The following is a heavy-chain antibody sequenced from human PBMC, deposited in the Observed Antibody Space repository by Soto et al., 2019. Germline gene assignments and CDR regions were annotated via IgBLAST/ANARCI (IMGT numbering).Heavy chain of an antibody. V-gene: IGHV1-69*02. J-gene: IGHJ3*02. CDR2: IIPILGIA. CDR1: GGTFSSYT. CDR3: ASLVSRRDFDI. Sequence: QVQLVQSGAEVKKPGSSVKVSCKASGGTFSSYTISWVRQAPGQGLEWMGRIIPILGIANYAQKFQGRVTITADKSTSTAYMELSSLRSEDTAVYYCASLVSRRDFDIWGQGTMVTVSS. D-gene: IGHD6-13*01.